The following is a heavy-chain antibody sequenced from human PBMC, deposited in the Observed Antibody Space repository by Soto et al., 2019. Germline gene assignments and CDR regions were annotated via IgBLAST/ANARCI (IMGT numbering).Heavy chain of an antibody. CDR3: AIGYYVVSYLDD. D-gene: IGHD3-16*01. Sequence: EVQLVESGGGLVKPGGSLRLSCTASGFTFSTYSFNWVRQFPGKGLEWVSSISTGSGEYIYHADSVKGRFTTSRDNAKNSVYLQMNSLRAEDTAVYYCAIGYYVVSYLDDWGKGTTVTVSS. CDR1: GFTFSTYS. CDR2: ISTGSGEYI. J-gene: IGHJ6*03. V-gene: IGHV3-21*01.